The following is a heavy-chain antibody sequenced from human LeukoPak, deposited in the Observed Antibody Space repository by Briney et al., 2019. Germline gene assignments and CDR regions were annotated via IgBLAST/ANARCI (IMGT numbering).Heavy chain of an antibody. J-gene: IGHJ4*02. Sequence: GGSLRLSCAASGFTFSSYSMNWVRQAPGKGLEWVSSISSSSSYIYYADSVKGRLTISRDNAKNSLYLQMNSLRAEDTAVYYCARIVNYYDSSGYSIAYFDYWGQGTLVTVSS. CDR1: GFTFSSYS. CDR2: ISSSSSYI. CDR3: ARIVNYYDSSGYSIAYFDY. D-gene: IGHD3-22*01. V-gene: IGHV3-21*01.